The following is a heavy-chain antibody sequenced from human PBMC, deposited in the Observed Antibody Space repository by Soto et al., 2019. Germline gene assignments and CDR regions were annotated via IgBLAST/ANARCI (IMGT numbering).Heavy chain of an antibody. D-gene: IGHD3-9*01. J-gene: IGHJ6*02. CDR3: ASALADFDWLLGLMDV. CDR1: GYTFTSYA. Sequence: ASVKVSCKASGYTFTSYAMHWVRQAPGQRLEWMGWINAGNGNTKYSQKFQGRVTITRDTSASTAYMELSSLRSEDTAVYYCASALADFDWLLGLMDVWGQGTTVTVSS. V-gene: IGHV1-3*01. CDR2: INAGNGNT.